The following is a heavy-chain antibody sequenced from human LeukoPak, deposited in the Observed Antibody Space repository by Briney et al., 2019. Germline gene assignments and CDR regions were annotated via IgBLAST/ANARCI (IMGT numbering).Heavy chain of an antibody. CDR3: TTELSPILEKFN. Sequence: GGSLRLSCAASGFTFSSAWMNWVRQTPGKGLEWVGRIKSKTEGGTTDYAAPVKGRFTISRDDSQSTLYLQMNSLKTEDTAVYYCTTELSPILEKFNWGQGTLVTVSS. CDR2: IKSKTEGGTT. V-gene: IGHV3-15*01. J-gene: IGHJ4*02. CDR1: GFTFSSAW. D-gene: IGHD2/OR15-2a*01.